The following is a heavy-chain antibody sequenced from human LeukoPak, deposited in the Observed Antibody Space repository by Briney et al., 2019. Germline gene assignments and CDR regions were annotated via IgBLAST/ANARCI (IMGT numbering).Heavy chain of an antibody. CDR3: ARANSATIPGVDP. CDR2: IYSGGNT. V-gene: IGHV3-53*01. D-gene: IGHD1-26*01. J-gene: IGHJ5*02. CDR1: GFTVSSNY. Sequence: GGSLRLSCVVSGFTVSSNYMSWVRQAPGKGLEWVSIIYSGGNTYYADSVRGRFTISRDNSKNTVYLQVNSLRAEDTAIYYCARANSATIPGVDPWGQGTLVTVSS.